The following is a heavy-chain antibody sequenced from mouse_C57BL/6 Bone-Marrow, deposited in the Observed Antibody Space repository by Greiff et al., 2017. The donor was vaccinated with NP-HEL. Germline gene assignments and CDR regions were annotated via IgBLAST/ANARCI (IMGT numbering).Heavy chain of an antibody. D-gene: IGHD3-1*01. J-gene: IGHJ1*03. CDR3: ARSGNSRGYFDV. V-gene: IGHV1-26*01. CDR1: GYTFTDYY. Sequence: EVQLQQSGPELVKPGASVKISCKASGYTFTDYYMNWVKQSHGKSLEWIGDINPNNGGTSYNQKFKGKATLTVDKSSSTAYMELRSLTSEDSAVYYCARSGNSRGYFDVWGTGTTVTVSS. CDR2: INPNNGGT.